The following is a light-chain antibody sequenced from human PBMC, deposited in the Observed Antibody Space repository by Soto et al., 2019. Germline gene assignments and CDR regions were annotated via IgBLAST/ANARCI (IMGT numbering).Light chain of an antibody. CDR1: QSISSW. J-gene: IGKJ1*01. CDR2: DAS. V-gene: IGKV1-5*01. Sequence: DIQMTQSPSSLSGSVGDRVTITCRASQSISSWLAWYQQKPGKAPKLLIYDASSLESGVPSRFSGSGSETEFTLTISSLQPDDFAIYYCQHYKSYPWTFGQGTKGDIK. CDR3: QHYKSYPWT.